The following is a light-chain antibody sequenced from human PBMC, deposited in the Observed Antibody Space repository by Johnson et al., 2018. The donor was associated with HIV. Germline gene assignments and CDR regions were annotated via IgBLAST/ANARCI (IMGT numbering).Light chain of an antibody. V-gene: IGLV1-51*01. CDR2: DND. J-gene: IGLJ1*01. CDR1: SSNIGNNY. CDR3: GTWVSSLRGV. Sequence: HSVLTQPPSLSAAPGQTVTISCSGSSSNIGNNYVSWYQQLPGTAPKLLIYDNDKRPSGIPDRFSGSKSGTSATLGITGLQTGDEADYYCGTWVSSLRGVFGTGTKVTVL.